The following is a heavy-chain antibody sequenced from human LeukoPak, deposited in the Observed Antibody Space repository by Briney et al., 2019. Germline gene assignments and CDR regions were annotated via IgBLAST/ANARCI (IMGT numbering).Heavy chain of an antibody. CDR3: TTEGRELWLQGRRDY. J-gene: IGHJ4*02. CDR1: GFTFSGSA. Sequence: PGGSLRLSCAASGFTFSGSALHWVRQASGKGLEWVGRIRSTANGYATAYAASVKGRFTISRDDSKNTLYLQMNSLKTEDTAVYYCTTEGRELWLQGRRDYWGQGTLVTVSS. V-gene: IGHV3-73*01. CDR2: IRSTANGYAT. D-gene: IGHD5-18*01.